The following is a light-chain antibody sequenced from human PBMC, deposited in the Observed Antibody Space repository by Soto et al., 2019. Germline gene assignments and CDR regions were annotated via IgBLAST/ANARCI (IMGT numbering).Light chain of an antibody. V-gene: IGLV1-47*02. Sequence: QSVLTQPPSASGTPGQRATISCSGSSSNIGSNYVYWYQQLPGTAPKLLIYSNNQRPSGVPDRFPGSKSGTSASLAISGLRSEDEADYYCAAWDDSLSGSYVFGTGTKVTVL. J-gene: IGLJ1*01. CDR3: AAWDDSLSGSYV. CDR1: SSNIGSNY. CDR2: SNN.